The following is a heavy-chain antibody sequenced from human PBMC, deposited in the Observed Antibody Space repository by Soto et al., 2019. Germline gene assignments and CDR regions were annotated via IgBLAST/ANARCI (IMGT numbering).Heavy chain of an antibody. CDR2: IGSSSSPI. V-gene: IGHV3-48*01. CDR3: ARGGDNWNYGGGFDT. J-gene: IGHJ3*02. Sequence: EVQLVESGGGLVQPGGSLRLSCAASGFTFSTYSMNWVRQAPGKGLEWVSYIGSSSSPIYYADSVNGRFTISRDNAKNSLYLQMNRLRAEDTAVYYCARGGDNWNYGGGFDTWGQGTKVTVSA. D-gene: IGHD1-7*01. CDR1: GFTFSTYS.